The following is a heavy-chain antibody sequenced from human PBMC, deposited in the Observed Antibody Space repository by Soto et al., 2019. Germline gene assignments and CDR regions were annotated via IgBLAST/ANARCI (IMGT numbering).Heavy chain of an antibody. CDR3: ARRTHCSSNSCYRGQSNWFDP. CDR1: GYSFTSYW. V-gene: IGHV5-51*01. Sequence: GESLKISCQGSGYSFTSYWIGWVRQMPGKGLEWMGIIYPGDSDTRYSPSFQGKVTISADKSISTAYLQWGSLKASDTAMYYCARRTHCSSNSCYRGQSNWFDPWGQGTRVTVSS. D-gene: IGHD2-2*02. J-gene: IGHJ5*02. CDR2: IYPGDSDT.